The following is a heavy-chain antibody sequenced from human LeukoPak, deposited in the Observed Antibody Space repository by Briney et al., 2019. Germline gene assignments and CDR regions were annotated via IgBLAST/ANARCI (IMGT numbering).Heavy chain of an antibody. V-gene: IGHV3-9*01. CDR2: ISWNSGSI. D-gene: IGHD3-22*01. Sequence: PGRSLRLSCEASGFSFDDYAMHWVRQAPGKGLEWVSGISWNSGSIGYADSVKGRFTISRDNAKNSLYLQMNSLRAEDTALYYCAKDNYYDSSGHIFDYWGQGTLVTVSS. CDR1: GFSFDDYA. CDR3: AKDNYYDSSGHIFDY. J-gene: IGHJ4*02.